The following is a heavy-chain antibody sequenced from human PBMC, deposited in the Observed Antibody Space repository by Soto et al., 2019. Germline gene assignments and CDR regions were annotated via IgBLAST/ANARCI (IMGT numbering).Heavy chain of an antibody. CDR2: IYWDDDK. CDR1: GFSLSTSGVG. CDR3: AHRSSIVATIGGAFDY. V-gene: IGHV2-5*02. J-gene: IGHJ4*02. D-gene: IGHD5-12*01. Sequence: SGPTLVKPTQTLTLTCTFSGFSLSTSGVGVGWIRQPPGKALEWLALIYWDDDKRYSPSLKSRLTITKDTSKNQVVLTMTNMDPVDTATYYCAHRSSIVATIGGAFDYWGQGTLVTVSS.